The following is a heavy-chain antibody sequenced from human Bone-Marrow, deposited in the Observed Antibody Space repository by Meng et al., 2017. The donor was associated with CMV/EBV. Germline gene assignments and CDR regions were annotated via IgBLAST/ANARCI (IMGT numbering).Heavy chain of an antibody. Sequence: GGSLRLSCAASGLSFSSYVMSWVRQPPGKGLEWVSSIILSGGSTYYADSAKGRFTISRDISKNTLYLQMNSLRDEDTAVYYCAKDDYRNYHGMAVWGQGPTVTGSS. CDR3: AKDDYRNYHGMAV. J-gene: IGHJ6*01. V-gene: IGHV3-23*01. CDR1: GLSFSSYV. D-gene: IGHD4-11*01. CDR2: IILSGGST.